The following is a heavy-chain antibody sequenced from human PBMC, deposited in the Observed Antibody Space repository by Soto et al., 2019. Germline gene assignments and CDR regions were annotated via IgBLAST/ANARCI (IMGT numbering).Heavy chain of an antibody. J-gene: IGHJ4*02. D-gene: IGHD3-22*01. CDR2: ISSSSSII. CDR3: AKHSSGSYRPFDY. Sequence: GGSLRLSCAASGFTFSSYSMNWVRQAPGKGLEWVSYISSSSSIIYYADSVKGRFTISRDNSKNTLFLQMNSLRAEDTAVYYCAKHSSGSYRPFDYWGQGILVTVSS. CDR1: GFTFSSYS. V-gene: IGHV3-48*01.